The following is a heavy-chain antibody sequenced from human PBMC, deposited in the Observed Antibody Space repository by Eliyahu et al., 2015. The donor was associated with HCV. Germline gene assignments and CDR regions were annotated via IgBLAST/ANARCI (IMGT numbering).Heavy chain of an antibody. V-gene: IGHV3-21*01. CDR3: ARVPVLMWFGEFDY. Sequence: EVQLVESGGGLVKPGGSLRLSCEVSGFTFSSYSMNWVRQAPGKGLEWVSFLCSSSSFIYYADSVKGRFIISRDNAKNSLYLQMNFLRAEDTALYYCARVPVLMWFGEFDYWGQGALVTVSS. D-gene: IGHD3-10*01. J-gene: IGHJ4*02. CDR1: GFTFSSYS. CDR2: LCSSSSFI.